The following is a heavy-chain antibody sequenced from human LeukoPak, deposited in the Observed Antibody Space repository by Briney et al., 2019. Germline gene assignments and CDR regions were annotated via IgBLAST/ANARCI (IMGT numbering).Heavy chain of an antibody. J-gene: IGHJ4*02. Sequence: VASVKVSCKASGYTFTSYAMNWVRQAPGQGLEWMGWISAYNGNTNYAQKLQGRVTMTTDTSTSTAYMELRSLRSDDTAVYYCARDIPQDIVVVPAAIPDDYWGQGTLVTVSS. D-gene: IGHD2-2*02. CDR3: ARDIPQDIVVVPAAIPDDY. CDR1: GYTFTSYA. V-gene: IGHV1-18*01. CDR2: ISAYNGNT.